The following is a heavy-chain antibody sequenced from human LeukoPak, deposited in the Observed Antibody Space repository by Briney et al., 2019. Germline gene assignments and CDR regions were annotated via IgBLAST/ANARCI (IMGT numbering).Heavy chain of an antibody. D-gene: IGHD3-3*01. CDR3: ARGITIFGVVDVGLDP. Sequence: GGSLRLSCAASGFTFSSYSMNWVRQAPGKGLERVSYISSSSSTKYYADSVKGRFTISRDNAKNSLYLQMNSLRAEDTAVYYCARGITIFGVVDVGLDPWGKGTLVTVSS. V-gene: IGHV3-48*04. CDR2: ISSSSSTK. J-gene: IGHJ5*02. CDR1: GFTFSSYS.